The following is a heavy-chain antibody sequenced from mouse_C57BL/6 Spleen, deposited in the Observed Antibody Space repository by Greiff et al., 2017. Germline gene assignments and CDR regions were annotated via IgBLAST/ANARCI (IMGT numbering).Heavy chain of an antibody. CDR2: ISYDGSN. D-gene: IGHD2-4*01. V-gene: IGHV3-6*01. J-gene: IGHJ2*01. Sequence: EVKVEESGPGLVKPSQSLSLTCSVTGYSITSGYYWNWIRQFPGNKLEWMGYISYDGSNNYNPSLKNRISITRDTSKNQFFLKLNSVTTEDTATYYCARDGAYYDYDCLDYWGQGTTLTVSS. CDR3: ARDGAYYDYDCLDY. CDR1: GYSITSGYY.